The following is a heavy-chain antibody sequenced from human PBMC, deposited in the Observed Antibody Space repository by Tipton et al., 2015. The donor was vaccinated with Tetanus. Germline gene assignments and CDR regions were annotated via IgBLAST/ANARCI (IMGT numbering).Heavy chain of an antibody. J-gene: IGHJ5*01. CDR2: IYHTGST. D-gene: IGHD3-10*01. CDR1: GALLTTGGYS. CDR3: VRGGGRGAQSYGFES. V-gene: IGHV4-30-2*01. Sequence: TLSLTCNVTGALLTTGGYSWSWIRQPPGQALEWMGYIYHTGSTYFNPSLRSRLTMSFKMSNNQFSLSLSSATAADTAVYYCVRGGGRGAQSYGFESWGRGALVTVS.